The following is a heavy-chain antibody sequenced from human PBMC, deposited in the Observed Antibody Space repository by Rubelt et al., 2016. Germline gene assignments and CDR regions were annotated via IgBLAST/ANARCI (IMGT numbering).Heavy chain of an antibody. CDR1: GFTVSSTY. CDR2: LYSGGNT. J-gene: IGHJ4*02. V-gene: IGHV3-66*01. D-gene: IGHD2-2*01. Sequence: AASGFTVSSTYMSWVRQAPGKGLEWVSTLYSGGNTHYADSVKGRFTISRDSSQNTLYLQMNSLRAEDTAVYYCARDETIVVVPAAKNPLDYWGQGTLVTVSS. CDR3: ARDETIVVVPAAKNPLDY.